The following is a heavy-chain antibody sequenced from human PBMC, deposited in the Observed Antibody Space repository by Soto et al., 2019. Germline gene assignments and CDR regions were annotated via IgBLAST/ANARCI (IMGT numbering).Heavy chain of an antibody. D-gene: IGHD3-22*01. CDR3: ARRGYYYYSAGYWDKIHSDY. V-gene: IGHV3-23*01. J-gene: IGHJ4*02. CDR2: IGGSGSST. Sequence: GGSLRLSCAASGFTFTNHAMSWVRHAPGKGLEWVSDIGGSGSSTYYADSVKGRFTISRDNSKDTLYLQMNGLRAEDTAVYYCARRGYYYYSAGYWDKIHSDYRGQGALVTVSS. CDR1: GFTFTNHA.